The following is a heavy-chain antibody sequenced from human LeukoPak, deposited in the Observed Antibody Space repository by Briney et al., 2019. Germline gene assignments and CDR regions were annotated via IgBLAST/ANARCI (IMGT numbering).Heavy chain of an antibody. V-gene: IGHV4-39*01. J-gene: IGHJ3*02. D-gene: IGHD6-19*01. Sequence: SETLSLTCTVSGGSISSSSYYWGWIRQPPGKGLEWIGSIYYSGSTCYSPSLKSRVTISVDTSKNQFSLKLSSVTAADTAVYYCARHMLAVAGNDAFDIWGQGTMVTVSS. CDR3: ARHMLAVAGNDAFDI. CDR2: IYYSGST. CDR1: GGSISSSSYY.